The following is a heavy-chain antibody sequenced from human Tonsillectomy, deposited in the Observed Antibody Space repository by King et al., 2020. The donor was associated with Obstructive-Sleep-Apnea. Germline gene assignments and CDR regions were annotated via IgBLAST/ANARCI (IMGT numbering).Heavy chain of an antibody. Sequence: VQLQESGPGLVKPSETLSLTCTVSGGSISRYYWSWIRQPPGKGLEWIGYIFYMGSTNYNPSLKSRVTISVDTSKNQFSLKLSSVTAADTAVYYCAREGSPSTFDYWGQGTLVTVSS. D-gene: IGHD2-15*01. CDR3: AREGSPSTFDY. CDR2: IFYMGST. CDR1: GGSISRYY. J-gene: IGHJ4*02. V-gene: IGHV4-59*01.